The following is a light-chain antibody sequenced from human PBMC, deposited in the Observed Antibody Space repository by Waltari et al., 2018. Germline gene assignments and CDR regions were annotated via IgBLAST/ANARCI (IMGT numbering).Light chain of an antibody. CDR2: SAS. CDR1: QRVSSY. CDR3: QQTYSVPHT. J-gene: IGKJ2*01. V-gene: IGKV1-39*01. Sequence: IQMAQSPPSLSASVGDRVNITCRASQRVSSYLNWLQQKSGKAPQVLIYSASSLQPGAPSRFRGSGSGTDFTLTISSLQPEDFATYYCQQTYSVPHTFGQGTKLEIK.